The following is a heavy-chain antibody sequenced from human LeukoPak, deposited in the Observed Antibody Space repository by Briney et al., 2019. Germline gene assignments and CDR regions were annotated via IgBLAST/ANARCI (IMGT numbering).Heavy chain of an antibody. CDR2: IYYSGST. Sequence: WGTLSLTCTVSGGSVNDYYWNWIRQPPGKGLEWIGYIYYSGSTDYNPSLKSRVTMSIDTSKNQFSLKLNSVTAADTAVYYCARGGARGSSAFDVWGQGTMVIVSA. D-gene: IGHD3-10*01. CDR3: ARGGARGSSAFDV. CDR1: GGSVNDYY. V-gene: IGHV4-59*02. J-gene: IGHJ3*01.